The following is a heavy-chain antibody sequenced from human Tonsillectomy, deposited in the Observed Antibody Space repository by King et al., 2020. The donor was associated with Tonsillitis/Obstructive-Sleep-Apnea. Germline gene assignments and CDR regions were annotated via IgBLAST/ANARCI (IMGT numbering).Heavy chain of an antibody. CDR2: IYTSGST. D-gene: IGHD2-15*01. CDR3: ARAGVVAATSYYYYYGVDV. V-gene: IGHV4-4*07. J-gene: IGHJ6*02. CDR1: GGSISSYY. Sequence: MQLQESGPGLVKPSETLSLTCTVSGGSISSYYWSWIRQPAGKGLEWIGRIYTSGSTNYNPSLKSRVTMSVDTSKNQFSLNLSSVTAADTAVYYCARAGVVAATSYYYYYGVDVWGQGTTVTVSS.